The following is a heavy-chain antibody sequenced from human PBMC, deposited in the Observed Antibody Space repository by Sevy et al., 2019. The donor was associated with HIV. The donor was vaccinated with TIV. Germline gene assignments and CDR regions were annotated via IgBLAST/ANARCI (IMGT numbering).Heavy chain of an antibody. CDR3: ARGDSNSPNWFDP. D-gene: IGHD4-4*01. CDR2: IYYSGST. CDR1: GGSISSYY. Sequence: SETLSLTCTVSGGSISSYYWSWIRQPPGKGLEWIGYIYYSGSTNYNPSLKSRVTISVDTSKNQFSLRLSSVTAADTAVYYCARGDSNSPNWFDPWGQGTLVTVSS. J-gene: IGHJ5*02. V-gene: IGHV4-59*01.